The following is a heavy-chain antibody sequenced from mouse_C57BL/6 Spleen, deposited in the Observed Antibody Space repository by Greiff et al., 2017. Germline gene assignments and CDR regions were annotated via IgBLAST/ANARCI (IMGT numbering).Heavy chain of an antibody. CDR1: GFTFSDYG. CDR3: ARNLLSYAMDY. V-gene: IGHV5-17*01. Sequence: EVKVVESGGGLVKPGGSLNLSCAASGFTFSDYGMHWVRQAPEKGLEWVAYISSGSSTIYYADTVKGRFTITRDNAKNTLFLQMTSLRSEDTAMYYCARNLLSYAMDYWGQGTSVTVSS. CDR2: ISSGSSTI. D-gene: IGHD2-1*01. J-gene: IGHJ4*01.